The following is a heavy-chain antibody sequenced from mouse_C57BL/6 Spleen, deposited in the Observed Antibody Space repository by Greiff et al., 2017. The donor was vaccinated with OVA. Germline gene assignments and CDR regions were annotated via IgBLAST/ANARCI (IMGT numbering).Heavy chain of an antibody. CDR2: INPNNGGT. D-gene: IGHD3-2*02. CDR3: ATGEDSSGPVGFAY. Sequence: EVQLQQSGPELVKPGASVKMSCKASGYTFTDYNMHWVKQSHGKSLEWIGYINPNNGGTSYNQKFKGKATLTVNKSSSTAYMELRSLTSEDSAVYYCATGEDSSGPVGFAYWGQGTLVTVSA. V-gene: IGHV1-22*01. J-gene: IGHJ3*01. CDR1: GYTFTDYN.